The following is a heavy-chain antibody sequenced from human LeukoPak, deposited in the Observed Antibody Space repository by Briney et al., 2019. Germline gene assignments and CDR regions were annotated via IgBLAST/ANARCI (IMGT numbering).Heavy chain of an antibody. CDR2: INHSGST. CDR3: ARVLRYYYGSGSSPFDY. D-gene: IGHD3-10*01. J-gene: IGHJ4*02. Sequence: SETLSLTSAVYGGSFSGYYWSWIRQPPGKGLEWIGEINHSGSTNYNPSLKSRVTISVDTSKNQFSLKLSSVTAADTAVYYCARVLRYYYGSGSSPFDYWGQGTLVTVSS. CDR1: GGSFSGYY. V-gene: IGHV4-34*01.